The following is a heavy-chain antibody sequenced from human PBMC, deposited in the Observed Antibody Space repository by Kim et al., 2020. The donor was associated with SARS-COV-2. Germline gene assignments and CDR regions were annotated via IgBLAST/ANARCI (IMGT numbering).Heavy chain of an antibody. CDR3: ARGKKITIFGVVTSHHYFDY. CDR1: GYTFTGYY. D-gene: IGHD3-3*01. Sequence: ASVKVSCKASGYTFTGYYMHWVRQAPGQGLEWMGWINPNSGGTNYAQKFQGRVTMTRDTSISTAYMELSRLRSDDTAVYYCARGKKITIFGVVTSHHYFDYWGQGTLVTVSS. J-gene: IGHJ4*02. V-gene: IGHV1-2*02. CDR2: INPNSGGT.